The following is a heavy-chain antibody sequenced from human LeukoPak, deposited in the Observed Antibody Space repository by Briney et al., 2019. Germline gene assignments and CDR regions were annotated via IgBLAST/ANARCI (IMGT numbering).Heavy chain of an antibody. V-gene: IGHV3-23*01. J-gene: IGHJ4*02. Sequence: PGGSLRLSCAASGFSFSSYAMSWVRQAPGNGLEWVSAISGSGGTTYHADAVEGRFTISRDYSKNTLYLQMNSLRAEDTAVYYCAKDSGSRDYFDNWGQGTLVTVSS. D-gene: IGHD3-10*01. CDR3: AKDSGSRDYFDN. CDR2: ISGSGGTT. CDR1: GFSFSSYA.